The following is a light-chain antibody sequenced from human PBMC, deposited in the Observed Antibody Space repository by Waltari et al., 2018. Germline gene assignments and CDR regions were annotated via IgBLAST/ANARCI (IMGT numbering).Light chain of an antibody. J-gene: IGKJ2*01. CDR3: QQYNNWRT. Sequence: EVLMTQSPATLSVSPGERATLSCRASQSIARTLAWYQQKPGQAPRLLIYGASTRATDVPDRFSGSGSGTEFTLTISSLQSEDFAVYYCQQYNNWRTFGQGTKLEIK. V-gene: IGKV3-15*01. CDR1: QSIART. CDR2: GAS.